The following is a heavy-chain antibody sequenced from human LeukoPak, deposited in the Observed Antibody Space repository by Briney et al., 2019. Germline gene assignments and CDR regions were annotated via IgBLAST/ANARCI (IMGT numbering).Heavy chain of an antibody. V-gene: IGHV5-51*01. CDR2: IYPGDSDT. D-gene: IGHD4-17*01. CDR3: ARVRYGDRMSPYFDY. Sequence: HGESLKISCKGSGYSFTSYWIGWVRQMPGKGLEWMGIIYPGDSDTRYSPPFQGQVTISADKSISTAYLQWSSLKASDTAMYYCARVRYGDRMSPYFDYWGQGTLVTVSS. CDR1: GYSFTSYW. J-gene: IGHJ4*02.